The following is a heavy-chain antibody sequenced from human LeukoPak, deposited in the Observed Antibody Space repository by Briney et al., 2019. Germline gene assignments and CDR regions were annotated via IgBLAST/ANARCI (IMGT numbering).Heavy chain of an antibody. Sequence: SETLSLTCTVSGGSISSSSYYWGWIRQPPGKGLEWIGSIYYSGSTYYNPSLKSRVTISVDTSKNQFSLKLSSVTAADTAVYYCASLSRFGGSTGFDPWGQGTLVTVSS. V-gene: IGHV4-39*01. CDR1: GGSISSSSYY. CDR2: IYYSGST. CDR3: ASLSRFGGSTGFDP. J-gene: IGHJ5*02. D-gene: IGHD3-16*01.